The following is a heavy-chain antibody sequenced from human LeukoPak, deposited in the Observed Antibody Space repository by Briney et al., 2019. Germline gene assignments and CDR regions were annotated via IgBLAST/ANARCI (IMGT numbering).Heavy chain of an antibody. CDR1: GFTFSSYS. Sequence: GGSLRLSCVASGFTFSSYSMNWVRQAPGKGLEWVSYIRSSSDTIFYADSVKGRFTISRDNAKNSLYLQMNILRDEDTAVYYCARDRGIFDLWGQGTMATVSS. CDR2: IRSSSDTI. D-gene: IGHD3-10*01. J-gene: IGHJ3*01. V-gene: IGHV3-48*02. CDR3: ARDRGIFDL.